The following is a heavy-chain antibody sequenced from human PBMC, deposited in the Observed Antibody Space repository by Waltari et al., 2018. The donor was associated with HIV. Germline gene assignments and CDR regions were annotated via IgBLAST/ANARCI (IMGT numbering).Heavy chain of an antibody. CDR2: FSSEGLAT. CDR3: ARGVTVATSTHCDQ. D-gene: IGHD4-17*01. V-gene: IGHV3-74*01. J-gene: IGHJ4*02. Sequence: EVQLVESGGGLVQPGGSQRISCEASGFTFSSFWMHWVRHLPGEWLEWVAGFSSEGLATASVDSLKGRFTVSRANAKNTRSLQMNSLRAEDTAVYYCARGVTVATSTHCDQWGQGTLVTVSS. CDR1: GFTFSSFW.